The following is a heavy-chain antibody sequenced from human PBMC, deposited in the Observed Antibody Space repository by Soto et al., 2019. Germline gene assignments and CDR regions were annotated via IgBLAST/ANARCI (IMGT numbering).Heavy chain of an antibody. V-gene: IGHV4-34*01. CDR1: GGSFSGYY. J-gene: IGHJ4*02. CDR3: ARGQRGYDNPFDY. CDR2: INHSGST. Sequence: QVQLQQWGAGLLKPSETLSLTCAVYGGSFSGYYWSWIRQPPGKGLEWIGEINHSGSTNYNPSLKCRVTISVDTSKNQFSLKLSSVTAADTAVYYCARGQRGYDNPFDYWGQGTLVTVSS. D-gene: IGHD5-12*01.